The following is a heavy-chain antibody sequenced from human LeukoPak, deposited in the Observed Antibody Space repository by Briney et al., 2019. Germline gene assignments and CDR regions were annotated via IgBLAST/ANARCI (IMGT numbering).Heavy chain of an antibody. Sequence: GGSLRLSCAASGFTFSSYSMNWVRQAPGKGLEWVSYISSSSSTIYYADSVKGRFTISRDNAKNSLYLQMNSLRAEDTAVYYCARDISEEGYSGYEIGRLWFDPWGQGTLVTVSS. CDR1: GFTFSSYS. CDR2: ISSSSSTI. CDR3: ARDISEEGYSGYEIGRLWFDP. V-gene: IGHV3-48*04. D-gene: IGHD5-12*01. J-gene: IGHJ5*02.